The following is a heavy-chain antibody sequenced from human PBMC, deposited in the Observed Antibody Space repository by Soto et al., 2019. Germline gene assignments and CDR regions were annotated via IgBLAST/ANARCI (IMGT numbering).Heavy chain of an antibody. CDR2: IWYDGSNK. Sequence: GGSLRLSCAASGFTFSSYGMHWVRQAPGKGLEWVAVIWYDGSNKYYADSVKGRFTISRDNSKNTLYLQMNSLRAEDTAVYYCARGAVVVATTDAFDIWGQGTMVTVSS. D-gene: IGHD5-12*01. V-gene: IGHV3-33*01. CDR3: ARGAVVVATTDAFDI. CDR1: GFTFSSYG. J-gene: IGHJ3*02.